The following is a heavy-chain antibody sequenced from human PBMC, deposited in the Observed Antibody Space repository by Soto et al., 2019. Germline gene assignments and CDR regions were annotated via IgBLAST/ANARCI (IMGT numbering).Heavy chain of an antibody. J-gene: IGHJ4*02. CDR3: AEDDLLYSSSWYY. CDR1: GFTFSSYA. V-gene: IGHV3-23*01. D-gene: IGHD6-13*01. Sequence: PGGSLRLSCAASGFTFSSYAMSWVRQAPGKGLEWVSAISGSGGSTYYTDSVKGRFTISRDNSKNTLYLQMNSLRAEDTAVYYCAEDDLLYSSSWYYWGQGTLVTVSS. CDR2: ISGSGGST.